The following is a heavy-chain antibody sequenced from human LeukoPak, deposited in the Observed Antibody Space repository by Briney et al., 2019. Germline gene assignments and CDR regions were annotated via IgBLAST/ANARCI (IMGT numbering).Heavy chain of an antibody. CDR2: ISAYNGNT. V-gene: IGHV1-18*01. CDR1: GYTFTSYA. D-gene: IGHD2-15*01. Sequence: ASVKVSCKASGYTFTSYAMNWVRQAPGQGLEWMGWISAYNGNTNYAQKLQGRVTMTTDTSTSTAYMELRSLRSDDTAVYYCARDSCSGGSCQEVVIAFDIWGQGTMVTVSS. CDR3: ARDSCSGGSCQEVVIAFDI. J-gene: IGHJ3*02.